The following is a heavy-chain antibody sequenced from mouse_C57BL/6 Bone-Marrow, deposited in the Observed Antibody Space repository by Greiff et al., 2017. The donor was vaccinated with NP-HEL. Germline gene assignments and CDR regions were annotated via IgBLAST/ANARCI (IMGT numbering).Heavy chain of an antibody. CDR1: GYTFTDYY. CDR2: INPYNGGT. D-gene: IGHD1-1*01. Sequence: EVKLVESGPVLVKPGASVKMSCKASGYTFTDYYMNWVKQSHGKSLEWIGVINPYNGGTSYNQKFKGKATLTVDKSSSTAYMELNSLTSEDSAVYYCALYYSDAMDYWGQGTSVTVSS. V-gene: IGHV1-19*01. J-gene: IGHJ4*01. CDR3: ALYYSDAMDY.